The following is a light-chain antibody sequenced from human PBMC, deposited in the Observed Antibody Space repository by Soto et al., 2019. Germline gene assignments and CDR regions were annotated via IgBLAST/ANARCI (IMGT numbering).Light chain of an antibody. CDR1: QSVSSN. Sequence: EIVMTQSPATLSVSPGERATLSCRASQSVSSNLAWYQQKPGQAPRLLIYGASTRATGITARFSGSGSGTEFKLTISSLQSEDFAVSYCQQYNNWPITSGPGTKVDIK. V-gene: IGKV3-15*01. CDR2: GAS. CDR3: QQYNNWPIT. J-gene: IGKJ3*01.